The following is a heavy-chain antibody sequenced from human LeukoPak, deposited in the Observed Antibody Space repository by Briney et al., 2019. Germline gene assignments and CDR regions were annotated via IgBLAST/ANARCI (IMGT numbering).Heavy chain of an antibody. CDR2: IYYSGST. Sequence: SETLSLTCTVSGGSISSSSYYWGWIRQPPGKGLEWIGSIYYSGSTYYNPSLKSRVTISVDTSKNQFSLKLSSVTAADTAVYYCARDNSGQYYYGSGSYIDYWGQGTLVTVSS. J-gene: IGHJ4*02. D-gene: IGHD3-10*01. CDR3: ARDNSGQYYYGSGSYIDY. V-gene: IGHV4-39*07. CDR1: GGSISSSSYY.